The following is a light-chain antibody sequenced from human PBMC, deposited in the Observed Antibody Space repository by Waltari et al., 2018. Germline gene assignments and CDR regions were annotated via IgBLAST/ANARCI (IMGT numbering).Light chain of an antibody. CDR3: QQYYSIPLT. V-gene: IGKV4-1*01. J-gene: IGKJ4*01. CDR1: QSVLYSSNNKNY. Sequence: DIVMTQSADSLAVSLGAGATINCKSSQSVLYSSNNKNYLAWYQQKPGQPPKLLIYWASTRESGVPDRFTGSGSGTDFTLTISSLQAEDVAVYYCQQYYSIPLTFGGGTTVEIK. CDR2: WAS.